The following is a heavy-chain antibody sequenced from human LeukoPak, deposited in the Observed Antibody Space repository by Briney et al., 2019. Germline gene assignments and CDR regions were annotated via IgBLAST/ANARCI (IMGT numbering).Heavy chain of an antibody. CDR3: AREGPNDTMVRGINYYYYGMDV. CDR1: GGSVSSGSYY. CDR2: IYYSGST. V-gene: IGHV4-61*01. D-gene: IGHD3-10*01. Sequence: ASETLSLTCTVSGGSVSSGSYYWSWIRQPPGKGLEWIGYIYYSGSTNYSPSLKSRVTISVDTSKNQFSLKLSSVTAADTAVYYCAREGPNDTMVRGINYYYYGMDVWGKGTTVTVSS. J-gene: IGHJ6*04.